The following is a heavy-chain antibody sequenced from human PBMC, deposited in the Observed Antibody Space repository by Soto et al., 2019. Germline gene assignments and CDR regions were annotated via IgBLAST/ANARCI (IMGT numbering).Heavy chain of an antibody. V-gene: IGHV4-31*03. D-gene: IGHD3-16*01. CDR1: GGSMSSEGYY. CDR3: AYLRGFTGYPGD. Sequence: SETLSLTCTVSGGSMSSEGYYWSWIRQHPGKCLEWIGYIYYSGLTDYNPSLKSRLTISVDKSKNEFYLKMRSVTAADTAVYYCAYLRGFTGYPGDWGRGTLVTVSS. CDR2: IYYSGLT. J-gene: IGHJ4*02.